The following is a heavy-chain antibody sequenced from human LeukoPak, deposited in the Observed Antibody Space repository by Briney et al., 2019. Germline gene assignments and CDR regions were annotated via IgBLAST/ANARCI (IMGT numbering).Heavy chain of an antibody. Sequence: GGSLRLSCAASGFTFSSYEMNWVRQAPGKGLEWVSYISSSGSTIYYADSVKGRFTISRDNSKNALYLQMNSLRAEDTAVYYCAKEGIAARPVRNWFDPWGQGTLVTVSS. V-gene: IGHV3-48*03. CDR3: AKEGIAARPVRNWFDP. D-gene: IGHD6-6*01. CDR2: ISSSGSTI. CDR1: GFTFSSYE. J-gene: IGHJ5*02.